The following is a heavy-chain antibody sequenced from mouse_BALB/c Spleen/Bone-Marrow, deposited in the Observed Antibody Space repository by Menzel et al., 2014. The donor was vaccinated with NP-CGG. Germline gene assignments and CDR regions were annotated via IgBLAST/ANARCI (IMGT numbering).Heavy chain of an antibody. CDR2: IXPANGNT. Sequence: LQESGAELVKPGASVKLSCTASGFNIKDTYXHWVXQRPXXGXXWXXXIXPANGNTKYDPKFQGEATITADTSSNTAYLQLSSLTSEDTAVYYCARYRLGTYFDYWGQGTTLTVSS. D-gene: IGHD2-14*01. CDR1: GFNIKDTY. V-gene: IGHV14-3*02. J-gene: IGHJ2*01. CDR3: ARYRLGTYFDY.